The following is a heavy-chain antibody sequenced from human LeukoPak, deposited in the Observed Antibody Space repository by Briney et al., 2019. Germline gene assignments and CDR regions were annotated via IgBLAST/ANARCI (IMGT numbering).Heavy chain of an antibody. CDR2: ISTYNGNT. D-gene: IGHD1-26*01. Sequence: GASVKVSCKASGYTFSNYDISWVRQAPGQGPEWMGWISTYNGNTNYAQKFQGRVTITTDESTSTAYMELSSLRSEDTAVYYCARGATRLNWFDPWGQGTLVTVSS. CDR3: ARGATRLNWFDP. V-gene: IGHV1-18*01. J-gene: IGHJ5*02. CDR1: GYTFSNYD.